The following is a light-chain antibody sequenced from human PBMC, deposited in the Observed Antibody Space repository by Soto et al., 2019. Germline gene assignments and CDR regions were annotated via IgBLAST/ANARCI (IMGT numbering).Light chain of an antibody. Sequence: EIVLTQSPGTLSLSPGERATLSCRASQSVSSSYLAWYQQKPGQAPRLLIYGSSSRATGIPDRFSGSGSGTDFSLTISRLEPEYFAVYYCQQYGSSPLWTFGQGTKLEIK. J-gene: IGKJ2*02. CDR1: QSVSSSY. V-gene: IGKV3-20*01. CDR3: QQYGSSPLWT. CDR2: GSS.